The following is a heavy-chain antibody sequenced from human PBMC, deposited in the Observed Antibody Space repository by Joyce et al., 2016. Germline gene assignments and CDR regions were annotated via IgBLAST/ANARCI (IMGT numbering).Heavy chain of an antibody. CDR2: ILSDGNNK. D-gene: IGHD6-13*01. Sequence: QVQLVESGGGVVQPGRSLRLSCTASGLIFSSYGMHWVRQAPGKGLEWVAVILSDGNNKYYADSVKGRFTISRDNSKNTLYLQMDSLRAEDTAVYYCAKGSVTSGWFYGLDVWGQGTTVTVSS. V-gene: IGHV3-30*18. CDR3: AKGSVTSGWFYGLDV. J-gene: IGHJ6*02. CDR1: GLIFSSYG.